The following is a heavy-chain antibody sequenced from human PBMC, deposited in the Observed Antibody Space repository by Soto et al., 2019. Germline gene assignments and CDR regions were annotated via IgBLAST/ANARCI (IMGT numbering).Heavy chain of an antibody. V-gene: IGHV1-69*13. CDR1: GGTFSSYA. CDR3: ATGGDCCGDCFTRRYYYFYYGIDV. J-gene: IGHJ6*02. D-gene: IGHD2-21*02. Sequence: SVKVSCKASGGTFSSYAISWVRQAPGQGLGWMGGIIPIFGTANYAQKFQGRVTITADESMSTAYMELSSLRSEDTAVYYCATGGDCCGDCFTRRYYYFYYGIDVWGQGTTVTVSS. CDR2: IIPIFGTA.